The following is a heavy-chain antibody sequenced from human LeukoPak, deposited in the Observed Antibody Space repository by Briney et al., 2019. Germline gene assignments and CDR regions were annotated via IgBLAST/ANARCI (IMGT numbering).Heavy chain of an antibody. CDR2: INPNSGGT. V-gene: IGHV1-2*02. D-gene: IGHD3-3*01. Sequence: GASVKVSCKASGYTFTGYYMHWVRQAPGQGLEWMGWINPNSGGTNYAQKFQGRVTMTRDTSISTAYMELSRLRSDDTAVYYCARDTRTYYDFWSDLYYYYMDVWGKGTTVTVSS. CDR1: GYTFTGYY. CDR3: ARDTRTYYDFWSDLYYYYMDV. J-gene: IGHJ6*03.